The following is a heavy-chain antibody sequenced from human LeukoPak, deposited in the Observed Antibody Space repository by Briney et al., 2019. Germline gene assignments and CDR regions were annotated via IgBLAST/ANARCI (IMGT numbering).Heavy chain of an antibody. CDR2: INHSGST. Sequence: SETLSLTRAVYGGSFSGYYWSWIRQPPGKGLEWIGEINHSGSTNYNPSLKSRVTISVDTSKNQFSLKLSSVTAADTAVYYCARGQGYDSSGYLYYYYGMDVWGQGTTVTVSS. J-gene: IGHJ6*02. D-gene: IGHD3-22*01. CDR1: GGSFSGYY. CDR3: ARGQGYDSSGYLYYYYGMDV. V-gene: IGHV4-34*01.